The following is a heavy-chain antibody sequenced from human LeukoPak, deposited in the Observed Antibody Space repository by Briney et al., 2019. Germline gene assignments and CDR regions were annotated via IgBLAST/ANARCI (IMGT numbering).Heavy chain of an antibody. Sequence: SETLSLTCTVSGGSISSGSYYWSWIRQPAGKGLEWIGRIYTSGSTNYNPSLKSRVTISVDTSKNQFSLKLSSVTAADTAVYYCARGTKRGQNYYYYYYMDVWGKGTTVTVSS. D-gene: IGHD1-1*01. CDR3: ARGTKRGQNYYYYYYMDV. V-gene: IGHV4-61*02. CDR1: GGSISSGSYY. CDR2: IYTSGST. J-gene: IGHJ6*03.